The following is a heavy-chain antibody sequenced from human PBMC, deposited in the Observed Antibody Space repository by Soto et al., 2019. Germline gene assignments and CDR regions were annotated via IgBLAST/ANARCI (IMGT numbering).Heavy chain of an antibody. CDR2: ISYDGSNK. J-gene: IGHJ6*02. CDR3: ASSTYYEFYNYYGMDV. V-gene: IGHV3-30-3*01. Sequence: QVQLVESGGGVVQPGRSLRLSCAASGFTFSSYAMHWVRQAPGKGLEWVAVISYDGSNKYYADSVKGRFTISRDNSKNTLYLQMNSLRAEDTAVYYCASSTYYEFYNYYGMDVWGQGTTVTVSS. CDR1: GFTFSSYA. D-gene: IGHD3-22*01.